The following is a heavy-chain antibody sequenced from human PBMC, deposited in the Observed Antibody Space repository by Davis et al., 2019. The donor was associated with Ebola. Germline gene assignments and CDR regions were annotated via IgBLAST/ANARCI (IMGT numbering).Heavy chain of an antibody. V-gene: IGHV3-21*04. CDR3: DARPCRGNTCYTWGEDV. CDR2: ISSSSSYI. J-gene: IGHJ6*02. Sequence: GGSLRLSCAASGFTVSSNYMSWVRQAPGKGLEWVSSISSSSSYIYYADSVKGRFTISRDNAKNSLYLQMNSLRADDTAVYYCDARPCRGNTCYTWGEDVWGQGTTVTVSS. CDR1: GFTVSSNY. D-gene: IGHD2-15*01.